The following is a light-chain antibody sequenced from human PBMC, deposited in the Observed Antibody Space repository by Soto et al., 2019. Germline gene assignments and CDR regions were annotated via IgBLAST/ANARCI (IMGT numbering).Light chain of an antibody. CDR1: SSDVGSYNL. J-gene: IGLJ1*01. V-gene: IGLV2-23*02. CDR2: EVS. CDR3: CSYAGSSTHLV. Sequence: QSVLTQPASVSGSPAQSITISCTGTSSDVGSYNLVSWYQQHPGKAPKLMIYEVSKRPSGVSNRFSGSKSGNTASLTISGLQAEDVSDYSCCSYAGSSTHLVFGTGTKLT.